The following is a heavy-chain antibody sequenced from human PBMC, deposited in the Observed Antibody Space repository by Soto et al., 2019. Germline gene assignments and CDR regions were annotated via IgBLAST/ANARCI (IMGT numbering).Heavy chain of an antibody. J-gene: IGHJ6*01. D-gene: IGHD2-2*02. CDR3: ARAAAPIYCSRTGCYRYYYGMNF. CDR2: INHSGST. Sequence: SETLSLTCAVYGGSFSGYYWSWIRQPPGKGLEWIGEINHSGSTNYNPSLKSRVTISVDTSKNQFSLKLSSVTAADTAVYYCARAAAPIYCSRTGCYRYYYGMNFLGQGPTGTVST. CDR1: GGSFSGYY. V-gene: IGHV4-34*01.